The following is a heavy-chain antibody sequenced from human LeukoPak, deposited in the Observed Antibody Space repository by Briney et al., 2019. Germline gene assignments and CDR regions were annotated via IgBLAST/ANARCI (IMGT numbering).Heavy chain of an antibody. CDR2: ISGSGGST. Sequence: GGSLRLSCAASGFTFSSYAMSWVRQAPGKGLEWVSAISGSGGSTYYADSVKGRFTISRDNSKNTLYLQMNSLRAEDTAVYYCAKHPLLDILTGYSRWGFGANAFDIWGQGTMVTVSS. CDR1: GFTFSSYA. CDR3: AKHPLLDILTGYSRWGFGANAFDI. V-gene: IGHV3-23*01. J-gene: IGHJ3*02. D-gene: IGHD3-9*01.